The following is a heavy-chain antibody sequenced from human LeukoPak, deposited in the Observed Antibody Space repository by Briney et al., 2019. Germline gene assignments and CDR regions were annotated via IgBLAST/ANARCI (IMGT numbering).Heavy chain of an antibody. J-gene: IGHJ5*02. CDR1: GYSFTNYW. Sequence: GESLKISCKGSGYSFTNYWIGWVRQMPGKGLKWMGIIYPGDSDARYSPSFQGQVTISADKSINTAYLQWSSLKASDTAIYYCARLSSRGYEISWWFDPWGQGTLVTVSS. CDR2: IYPGDSDA. CDR3: ARLSSRGYEISWWFDP. D-gene: IGHD5-12*01. V-gene: IGHV5-51*01.